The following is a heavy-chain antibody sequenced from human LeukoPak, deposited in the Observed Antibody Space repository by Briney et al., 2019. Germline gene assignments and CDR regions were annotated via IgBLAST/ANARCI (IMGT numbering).Heavy chain of an antibody. CDR1: GGSISSYY. CDR3: AIDMAYCGGDCLPDY. D-gene: IGHD2-21*02. Sequence: PSETLSLTCTVTGGSISSYYWSWIRPPPGRGVAWVGYIYYSGSTNYDPSLKSRVTISVDTSKNQFSLKLSSVTAADTAVYYCAIDMAYCGGDCLPDYWGQGTLVTVSS. J-gene: IGHJ4*02. CDR2: IYYSGST. V-gene: IGHV4-59*01.